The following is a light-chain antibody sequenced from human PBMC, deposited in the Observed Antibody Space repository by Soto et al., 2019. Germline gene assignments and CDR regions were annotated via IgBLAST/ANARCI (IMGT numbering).Light chain of an antibody. CDR3: QQYGSSPRT. V-gene: IGKV3-20*01. J-gene: IGKJ1*01. Sequence: EIVLTQSPGTLSMSPGERATLSGRASQSISSNYLAWYQQKPGQAPRLLIYGASSRATGIPDRFSGSGSGTDFTLTISRLEAEDFAVYYCQQYGSSPRTFGHGTKVEFK. CDR1: QSISSNY. CDR2: GAS.